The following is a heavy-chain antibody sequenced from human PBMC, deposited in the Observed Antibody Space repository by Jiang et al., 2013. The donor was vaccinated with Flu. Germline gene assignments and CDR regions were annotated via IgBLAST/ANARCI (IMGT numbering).Heavy chain of an antibody. V-gene: IGHV3-66*01. J-gene: IGHJ5*02. CDR1: GFTVSSNY. CDR3: ARRYCSSTSCYQFDP. D-gene: IGHD2-2*01. CDR2: IYSGGST. Sequence: GLVQPGGSLRLSCAASGFTVSSNYMSWVRQAPGKGLEWVSVIYSGGSTYYADSVKGRFTISRDNSKNTLYLQMNSLRAEDTAVYYCARRYCSSTSCYQFDPWGQGTLVTVSS.